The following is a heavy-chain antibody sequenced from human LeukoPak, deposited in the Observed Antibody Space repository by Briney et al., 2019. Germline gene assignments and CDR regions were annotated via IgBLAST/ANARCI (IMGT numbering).Heavy chain of an antibody. CDR2: IIPILGIA. D-gene: IGHD6-6*01. Sequence: SVKVSCKASGYTFTSYGISWVRQAPGQGLEWMGRIIPILGIANYAQKFQGRVTITADKSTSTAYMELSSLRSEDTAVYYCARIEYSNWEAFDIWGQGTMVTVSS. CDR1: GYTFTSYG. V-gene: IGHV1-69*04. J-gene: IGHJ3*02. CDR3: ARIEYSNWEAFDI.